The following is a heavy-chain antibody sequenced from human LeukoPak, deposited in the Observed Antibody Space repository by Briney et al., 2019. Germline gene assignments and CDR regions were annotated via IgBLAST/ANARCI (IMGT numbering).Heavy chain of an antibody. J-gene: IGHJ6*03. CDR3: VRLGPGSRNYYYYMGV. V-gene: IGHV4-4*09. Sequence: SETLSLTCTVSGGSISSYYWSWFRQPPGKGLEWIGYIYTSGSTNYNPSLKSRVTISVDTSKNQFSLKLSSVTAADTAVYYCVRLGPGSRNYYYYMGVWGKGTTVTVSS. CDR1: GGSISSYY. CDR2: IYTSGST. D-gene: IGHD2-15*01.